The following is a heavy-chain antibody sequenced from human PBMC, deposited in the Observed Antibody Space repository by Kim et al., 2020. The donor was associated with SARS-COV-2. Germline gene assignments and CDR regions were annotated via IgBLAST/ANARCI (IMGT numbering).Heavy chain of an antibody. CDR3: ARGGLAARPDY. Sequence: GGSLRLSCAASGFTFSSYTMNWVRQAPGKGLEWVSSITPSSTYIYYADSLKGRFTISRDNAKNSLYLEMNSLRGEDTAVYYCARGGLAARPDYWGQGTLVTVSS. J-gene: IGHJ4*02. CDR1: GFTFSSYT. V-gene: IGHV3-21*01. D-gene: IGHD6-6*01. CDR2: ITPSSTYI.